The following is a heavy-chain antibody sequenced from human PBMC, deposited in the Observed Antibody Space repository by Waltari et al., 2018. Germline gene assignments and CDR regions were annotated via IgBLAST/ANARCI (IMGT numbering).Heavy chain of an antibody. V-gene: IGHV1-46*03. Sequence: QVQLVQSGAEVKKPGASVKVSCXXXXXXXXSYYMHWVRQAPGQGLEWMGIINPSGGRTSYAQKFQGRVTMTRDTSTSTVYMELSSLRSEDTAVYYCARGLGTFDYWGQGTLVTVSS. CDR3: ARGLGTFDY. D-gene: IGHD7-27*01. CDR2: INPSGGRT. CDR1: XXXXXSYY. J-gene: IGHJ4*02.